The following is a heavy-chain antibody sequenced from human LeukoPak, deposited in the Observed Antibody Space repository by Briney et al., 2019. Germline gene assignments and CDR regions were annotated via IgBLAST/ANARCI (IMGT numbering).Heavy chain of an antibody. J-gene: IGHJ6*03. CDR1: GGSISSGSYY. V-gene: IGHV4-61*02. Sequence: PSETLSLTCTVSGGSISSGSYYWSWIRQPAGKGLEWIGRIYTSGSTNYNPSLKSRFTISVDTSKNQFSLKLSSVTAADTAVYYCARDRGDCSGGSCYSYYYYYYYMDVWGKGTTVTISS. D-gene: IGHD2-15*01. CDR2: IYTSGST. CDR3: ARDRGDCSGGSCYSYYYYYYYMDV.